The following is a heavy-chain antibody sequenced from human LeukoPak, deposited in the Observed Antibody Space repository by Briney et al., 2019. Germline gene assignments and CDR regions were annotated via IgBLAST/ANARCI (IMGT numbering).Heavy chain of an antibody. CDR3: ARARGYNWNDVLYPVSYYFDY. Sequence: SGGSLRLSCAASGFTFSDYYMSWIRQAPGKGLEWVSYISSSGSTIYYADSVKGRFTISRDNAKNSLYLQMNSLRAEDTAVYYCARARGYNWNDVLYPVSYYFDYWGQGTLVTVSS. V-gene: IGHV3-11*01. CDR1: GFTFSDYY. J-gene: IGHJ4*02. CDR2: ISSSGSTI. D-gene: IGHD1-20*01.